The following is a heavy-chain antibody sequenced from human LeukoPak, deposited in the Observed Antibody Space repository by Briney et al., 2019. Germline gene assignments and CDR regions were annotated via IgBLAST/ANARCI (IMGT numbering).Heavy chain of an antibody. CDR1: GFTFSDYI. D-gene: IGHD3-16*01. CDR2: IRRRTNSYTT. Sequence: PGGSLRLSCAASGFTFSDYILDWVRQAPGKRLEWVGRIRRRTNSYTTEYVASVKDRFIISRDDSKNSLYLHMNSLKTEDSAVYHCTRDGGESDNSAFDIWGQGKMVTVSS. V-gene: IGHV3-72*01. J-gene: IGHJ3*02. CDR3: TRDGGESDNSAFDI.